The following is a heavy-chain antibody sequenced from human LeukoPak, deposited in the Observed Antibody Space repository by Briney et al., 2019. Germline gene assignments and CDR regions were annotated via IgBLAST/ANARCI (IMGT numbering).Heavy chain of an antibody. CDR1: GFTFGIYW. CDR2: IKKDGSEK. V-gene: IGHV3-7*01. Sequence: GGSLRLSCATSGFTFGIYWMSWVRQAPGKGLECVANIKKDGSEKNYVDSVKGRFTISIDNAKNSLYLQMNSLRAEDTAVYYCAKVGVLAGSKYFDYWGQGTLVTVSS. D-gene: IGHD3-10*01. CDR3: AKVGVLAGSKYFDY. J-gene: IGHJ4*02.